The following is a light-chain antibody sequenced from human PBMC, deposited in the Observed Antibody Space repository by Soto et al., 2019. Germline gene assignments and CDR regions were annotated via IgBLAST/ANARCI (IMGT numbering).Light chain of an antibody. CDR1: SANIGAGYD. CDR3: SSYTSSSTL. J-gene: IGLJ1*01. Sequence: QSVLTQPPSVSGAPGQTITISCTGSSANIGAGYDVHWYQQFPGTAPKLLIHGNNDRPSGVSDRFSASKSGTSASLAITGLQAEDEADYYCSSYTSSSTLFGTGTKLTVL. CDR2: GNN. V-gene: IGLV1-40*01.